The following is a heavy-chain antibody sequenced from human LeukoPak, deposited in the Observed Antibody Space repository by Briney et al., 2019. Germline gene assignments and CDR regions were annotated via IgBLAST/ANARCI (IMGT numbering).Heavy chain of an antibody. CDR2: IYYSGST. CDR1: GGSISGYY. J-gene: IGHJ3*02. CDR3: ARHRSSSSWTRAFDI. D-gene: IGHD6-13*01. V-gene: IGHV4-59*08. Sequence: SETLSLTCTVSGGSISGYYWSWIRRPPGKGLGWIGYIYYSGSTNYNPSLKSRVTISVDTSKNQFSLKLSSVTAADTAVYYCARHRSSSSWTRAFDIWGQGTMVTVSS.